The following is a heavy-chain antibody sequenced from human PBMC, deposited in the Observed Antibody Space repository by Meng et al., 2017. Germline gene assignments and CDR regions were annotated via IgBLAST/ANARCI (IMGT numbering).Heavy chain of an antibody. CDR1: GGSISSYY. D-gene: IGHD3-10*01. CDR3: ARGGLLWFGELLHAYDRWFDP. Sequence: SETLSLTCTVSGGSISSYYWSWIRQPPGKGLEWIGYIYYSGSTNYNPSLKSRVTISVDTSKNQFSLKLSSVTAADTAVHYCARGGLLWFGELLHAYDRWFDPWGQGTLVTVSS. V-gene: IGHV4-59*12. CDR2: IYYSGST. J-gene: IGHJ5*02.